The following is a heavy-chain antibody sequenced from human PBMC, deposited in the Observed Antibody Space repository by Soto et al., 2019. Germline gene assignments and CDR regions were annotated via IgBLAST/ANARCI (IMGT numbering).Heavy chain of an antibody. CDR1: GGSISSYY. Sequence: LSLTCTVSGGSISSYYWSWIRQPAGEGLQWIGRIFTSGSTNYNPSLKSRVTMSVDTSKNQFSLKLSSVTAADTAVYYCARVTSGTTWWFEYWRKGTLVTASS. V-gene: IGHV4-4*07. CDR3: ARVTSGTTWWFEY. D-gene: IGHD2-8*02. J-gene: IGHJ4*02. CDR2: IFTSGST.